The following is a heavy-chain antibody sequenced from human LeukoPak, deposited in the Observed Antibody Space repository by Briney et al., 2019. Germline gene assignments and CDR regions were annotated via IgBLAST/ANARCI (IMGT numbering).Heavy chain of an antibody. J-gene: IGHJ4*02. V-gene: IGHV3-7*01. CDR1: GFTFSNYW. CDR2: INQDGSEE. CDR3: VRDGGVSGYDLLDY. Sequence: GGSLRLSCAASGFTFSNYWMTWVRQAPGKGLEWVAHINQDGSEEHYMDSAKARFTISRDNAKNSLSLQMNSLRAEDTAIYYCVRDGGVSGYDLLDYWGQGTLVTVSS. D-gene: IGHD5-12*01.